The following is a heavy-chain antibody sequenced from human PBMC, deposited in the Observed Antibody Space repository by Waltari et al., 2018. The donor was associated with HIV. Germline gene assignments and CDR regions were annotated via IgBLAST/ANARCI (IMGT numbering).Heavy chain of an antibody. V-gene: IGHV2-70*15. CDR2: IAWAGDK. D-gene: IGHD3-22*01. CDR3: ARIYYYDSSGYLLDY. Sequence: QVTLRESGPALVKPTQTLTLTCTFSGFSLSTSGLCVSWIRQPPGHALEWLARIAWAGDKYYSTTLKTKLNISKDTSKNQVVPTMTNMDPVDTATYYCARIYYYDSSGYLLDYWGQGTLVTVSS. J-gene: IGHJ4*02. CDR1: GFSLSTSGLC.